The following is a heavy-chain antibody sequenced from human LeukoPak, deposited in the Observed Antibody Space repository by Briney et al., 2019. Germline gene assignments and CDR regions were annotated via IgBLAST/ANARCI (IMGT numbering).Heavy chain of an antibody. J-gene: IGHJ4*02. V-gene: IGHV1-24*01. Sequence: GASVKVSCKVSGYTLTELSMHWVRQAPGKGLERMGGFDPEDGETIYAQKFQGGVTMTEDTSTDTAYMELSSLRSEDTAVYYCATGVWWELDSVAHPDYWGQGTLVTVSS. CDR3: ATGVWWELDSVAHPDY. D-gene: IGHD1-26*01. CDR1: GYTLTELS. CDR2: FDPEDGET.